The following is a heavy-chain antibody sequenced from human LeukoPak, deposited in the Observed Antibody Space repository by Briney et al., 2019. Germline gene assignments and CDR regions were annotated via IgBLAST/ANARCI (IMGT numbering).Heavy chain of an antibody. J-gene: IGHJ4*02. CDR2: ISGSGGST. CDR3: AKVWAYYDYFDY. CDR1: GFTFSSYG. D-gene: IGHD3-10*01. V-gene: IGHV3-23*01. Sequence: GGSLRLSCAASGFTFSSYGMSWVRQAPGKGLEWVSAISGSGGSTYYADSVKGRFTISRDNSKNTLYLQMDSLRAEDTAVYYCAKVWAYYDYFDYWGQGTLVTVSS.